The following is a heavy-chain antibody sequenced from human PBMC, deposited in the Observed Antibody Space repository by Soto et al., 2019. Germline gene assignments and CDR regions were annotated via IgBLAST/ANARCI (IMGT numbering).Heavy chain of an antibody. CDR1: GGSFSGYY. V-gene: IGHV4-34*01. Sequence: SETLSLTCAVYGGSFSGYYWSWIRQPPGKGLEWIGGINHSGSTNYNPSLKSRVTISVDTSKNQFSLKLSSVTAADTAVYYCARRNIVVVVAATDYYMDVWGKGTTVTVSS. CDR2: INHSGST. D-gene: IGHD2-15*01. J-gene: IGHJ6*03. CDR3: ARRNIVVVVAATDYYMDV.